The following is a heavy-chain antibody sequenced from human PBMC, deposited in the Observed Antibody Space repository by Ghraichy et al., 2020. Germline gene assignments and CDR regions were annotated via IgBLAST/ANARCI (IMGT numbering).Heavy chain of an antibody. V-gene: IGHV3-23*01. CDR2: ISGSGGST. CDR1: GFTFSSYA. CDR3: AKDTSRGLSIAARHRYGMDV. D-gene: IGHD6-6*01. Sequence: GGSLRLSCAASGFTFSSYAMSWVRQAPGKGLEWVSAISGSGGSTYYADSVKGRFTISRDNSKNTLYLQMNSLRAEDTAVYYCAKDTSRGLSIAARHRYGMDVWGQGTTVTVSS. J-gene: IGHJ6*02.